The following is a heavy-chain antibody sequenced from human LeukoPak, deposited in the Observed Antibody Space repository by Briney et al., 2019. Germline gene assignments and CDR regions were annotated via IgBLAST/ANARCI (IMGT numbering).Heavy chain of an antibody. CDR1: GYNFSNSW. CDR3: ARRGPVSGWFGD. D-gene: IGHD6-19*01. V-gene: IGHV5-51*01. J-gene: IGHJ4*02. CDR2: IYPGDSDT. Sequence: GESLKISCSGSGYNFSNSWIGWVRQTPGKGLEWTGIIYPGDSDTRYSPSFQGQVTVSADKSISTAYLQWGSLKASDTAMYYCARRGPVSGWFGDWGQGTLVTVPS.